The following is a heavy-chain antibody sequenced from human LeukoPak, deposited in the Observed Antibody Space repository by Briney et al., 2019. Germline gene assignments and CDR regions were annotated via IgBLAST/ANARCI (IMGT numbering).Heavy chain of an antibody. J-gene: IGHJ4*02. CDR2: IKYDGSEK. CDR3: ASGFLDDFWSGHF. V-gene: IGHV3-7*01. Sequence: SGGSLRLSCPASGFSFSTHWMSWVRLAPGKGPEWVANIKYDGSEKYYVDSVKGRFTISRDNAKTSLYLHMNSLRAEDTAVYYCASGFLDDFWSGHFWGQGTLVTVSS. CDR1: GFSFSTHW. D-gene: IGHD3-3*01.